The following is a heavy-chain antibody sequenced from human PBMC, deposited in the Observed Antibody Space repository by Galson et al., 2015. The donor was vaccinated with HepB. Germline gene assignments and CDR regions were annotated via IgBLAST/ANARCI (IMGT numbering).Heavy chain of an antibody. Sequence: SLRLSCAASGFNFNNYAMSWVRQAPGKAPEWVSGISGGSETTDYADSVRGRFTISRDSSLHTVYLVMNSLRGADTAVYYCVKDMYYYGSGRFESWGRGTLVIVSS. V-gene: IGHV3-23*01. J-gene: IGHJ5*01. CDR3: VKDMYYYGSGRFES. D-gene: IGHD3-10*01. CDR2: ISGGSETT. CDR1: GFNFNNYA.